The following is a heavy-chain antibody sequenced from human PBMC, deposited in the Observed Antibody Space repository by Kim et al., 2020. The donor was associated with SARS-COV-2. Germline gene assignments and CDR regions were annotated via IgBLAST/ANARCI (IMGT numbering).Heavy chain of an antibody. J-gene: IGHJ4*02. D-gene: IGHD3-10*01. CDR3: AALDTVQVPGGI. V-gene: IGHV3-7*01. Sequence: YVDSVKGLFTISRDNAKNSLYLQMSSQRTEDTAIYYCAALDTVQVPGGIWGQGTLVTVSS.